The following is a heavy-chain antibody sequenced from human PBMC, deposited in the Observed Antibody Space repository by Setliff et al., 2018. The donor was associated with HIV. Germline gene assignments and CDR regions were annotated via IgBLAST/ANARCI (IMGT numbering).Heavy chain of an antibody. D-gene: IGHD3-3*01. J-gene: IGHJ2*01. CDR3: LLWTGYYTYWFFDL. Sequence: SETLSLTCDVSGGSISSDSYYWAWIRQPPGKGLEWIGTIYYSGSTHCNPSLKSRLTISVDMSKNQLSLKLSSVTAADTAVYYCLLWTGYYTYWFFDLWGRGALVTVSS. V-gene: IGHV4-39*07. CDR1: GGSISSDSYY. CDR2: IYYSGST.